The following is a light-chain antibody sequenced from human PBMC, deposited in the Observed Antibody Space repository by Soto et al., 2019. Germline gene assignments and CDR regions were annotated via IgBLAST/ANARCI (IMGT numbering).Light chain of an antibody. V-gene: IGLV1-44*01. CDR3: AAWDDSLYGLV. CDR1: STNVGVNP. J-gene: IGLJ2*01. CDR2: TND. Sequence: QSVLTQPPSTSGTPGQRVTISCSGSSTNVGVNPVNWYQQFPGTAPRLLIYTNDQRPSGVPGRFSGSKSGTTASLDISGLQSDDEADYYCAAWDDSLYGLVFGGGTQLTVL.